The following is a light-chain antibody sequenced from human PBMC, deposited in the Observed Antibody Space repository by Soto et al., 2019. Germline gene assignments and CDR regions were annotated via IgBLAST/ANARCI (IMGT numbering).Light chain of an antibody. J-gene: IGLJ1*01. CDR1: SRNIGGYNV. V-gene: IGLV2-23*01. CDR2: EGI. CDR3: CSYVGATTYV. Sequence: QSVLTQLASVSGSPGQSITISCSGTSRNIGGYNVVSWYQQHPGKAPKVIAYEGIKRPSGVSDRFSGSTSGSTASLTISRLQAEDEADYYCCSYVGATTYVFGSGTKVTVL.